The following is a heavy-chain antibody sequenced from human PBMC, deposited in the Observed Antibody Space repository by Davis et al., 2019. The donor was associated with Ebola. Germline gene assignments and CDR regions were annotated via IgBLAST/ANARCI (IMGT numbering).Heavy chain of an antibody. CDR2: ISWNSGSI. CDR3: AKIAVAGYYFDY. Sequence: GGSLRLSCAASGFTFDDYAMHWVRQAPGKGLEWVSGISWNSGSIGYADSVKGRFTISRDNAKNSLYLQMNSLRAEDTALYYCAKIAVAGYYFDYWGQGTLVTVSS. D-gene: IGHD6-19*01. J-gene: IGHJ4*02. CDR1: GFTFDDYA. V-gene: IGHV3-9*01.